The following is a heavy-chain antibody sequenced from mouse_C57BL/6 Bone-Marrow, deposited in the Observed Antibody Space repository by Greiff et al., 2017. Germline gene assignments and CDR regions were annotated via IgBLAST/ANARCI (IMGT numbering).Heavy chain of an antibody. CDR3: ARWGFYYFDY. CDR1: GYTFTSYW. J-gene: IGHJ2*01. CDR2: IDPSDSYT. Sequence: QVQLLQPGAELVKPGASVKLSCKASGYTFTSYWMQWVKQRPGQGLEWIGEIDPSDSYTNYNQKFKGKVTLTVDTSSITAYMQLSSLTSEDSAVYYCARWGFYYFDYWGQGTTLTVSS. V-gene: IGHV1-50*01.